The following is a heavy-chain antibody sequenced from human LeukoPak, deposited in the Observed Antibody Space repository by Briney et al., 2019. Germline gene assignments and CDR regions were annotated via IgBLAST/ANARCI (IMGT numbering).Heavy chain of an antibody. D-gene: IGHD2-15*01. CDR1: GSTFTGYY. CDR2: INSNSGGA. J-gene: IGHJ3*02. Sequence: ALGKVSCTASGSTFTGYYMHWVRQAAGHGLEWLGWINSNSGGATYAQKFQGRVTMTRDTSISTAYIELSRLRSDDTAVYYCARVRRGYCSGGSCGSRSDAFDIWGQGTMVTVSS. V-gene: IGHV1-2*02. CDR3: ARVRRGYCSGGSCGSRSDAFDI.